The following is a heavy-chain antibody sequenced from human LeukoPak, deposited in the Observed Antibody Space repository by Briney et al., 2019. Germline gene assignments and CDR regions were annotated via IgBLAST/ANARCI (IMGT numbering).Heavy chain of an antibody. V-gene: IGHV3-48*04. CDR1: GVTFSSFS. D-gene: IGHD1-26*01. CDR2: ISSSSRSK. J-gene: IGHJ4*02. CDR3: ASQSSGSSTRAPDF. Sequence: PGGSLRLSCETSGVTFSSFSLNWVRQAPGKGLEWLSYISSSSRSKYYADPVKGRFIVSRDNAKNSLYLQMDSLRAEDTALYYCASQSSGSSTRAPDFWGQGTLVTVSS.